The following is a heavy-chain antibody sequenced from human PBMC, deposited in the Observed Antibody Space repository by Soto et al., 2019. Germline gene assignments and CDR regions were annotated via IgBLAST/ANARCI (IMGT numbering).Heavy chain of an antibody. CDR3: ARGGGYDSFDF. CDR2: IGHLQKN. CDR1: GVAMTYGGYF. D-gene: IGHD2-15*01. V-gene: IGHV4-30-2*06. Sequence: PSETPSLTCRVSGVAMTYGGYFWSWIRQSPEKGLEWIGYIGHLQKNYYKTSFKSRIQLHIDRTRNQLSLSLSSMNDADKAVYYCARGGGYDSFDFWGQGIQVTVSS. J-gene: IGHJ4*02.